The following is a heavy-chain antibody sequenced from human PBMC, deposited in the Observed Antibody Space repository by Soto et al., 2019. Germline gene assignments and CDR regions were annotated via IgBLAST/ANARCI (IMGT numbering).Heavy chain of an antibody. V-gene: IGHV1-69*01. J-gene: IGHJ4*02. CDR3: ARVPLQNSGTHTSFDY. CDR2: IIPIFGTA. Sequence: QVQLVQSGAEVQKPGSSVKVSCKASGGTFSSYAISWVRQAPGQGLEWMGGIIPIFGTANYAQKFQGRVTITADESTSTAHMELSSLRSEDTAVYYCARVPLQNSGTHTSFDYWGQGTLVTVSS. D-gene: IGHD1-26*01. CDR1: GGTFSSYA.